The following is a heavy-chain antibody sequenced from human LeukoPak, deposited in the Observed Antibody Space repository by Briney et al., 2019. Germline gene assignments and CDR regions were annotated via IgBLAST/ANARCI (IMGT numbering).Heavy chain of an antibody. J-gene: IGHJ3*02. CDR1: GFTFDDYA. CDR2: ISWNSGSI. Sequence: GRSLRLSCAASGFTFDDYAMHWVRQAPGKGLEWVSGISWNSGSIGYADSVRGRFTISRDNAKNSLYLQMNSLRAEDTALYYCAKGRGSYYSHAFDIWGQGTMVTVSS. V-gene: IGHV3-9*01. CDR3: AKGRGSYYSHAFDI. D-gene: IGHD1-26*01.